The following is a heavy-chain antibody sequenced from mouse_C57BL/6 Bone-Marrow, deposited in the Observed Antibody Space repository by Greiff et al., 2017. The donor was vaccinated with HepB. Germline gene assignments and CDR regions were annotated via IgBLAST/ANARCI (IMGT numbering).Heavy chain of an antibody. V-gene: IGHV1-42*01. Sequence: VQLKQSGPELVKPGASVKISCKASGYSFTGYYMNWVKQSPEKSLEWIGEINPSTGGTTYNQKFKAKATLTVDKSSSTAYMQLKSLTSEDSAVYYCARRDGYYFYAMDYWGQGTSVTVSS. CDR3: ARRDGYYFYAMDY. J-gene: IGHJ4*01. D-gene: IGHD2-3*01. CDR2: INPSTGGT. CDR1: GYSFTGYY.